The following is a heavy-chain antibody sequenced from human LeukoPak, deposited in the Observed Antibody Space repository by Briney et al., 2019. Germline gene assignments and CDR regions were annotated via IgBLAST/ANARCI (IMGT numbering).Heavy chain of an antibody. J-gene: IGHJ3*02. CDR2: ISGSGGST. CDR1: GFTFSSYA. Sequence: GGSLRLSCAASGFTFSSYAMSWVRRAPGKGLEWVSAISGSGGSTYYADSVKGRFTISRDNSKNTLYLQMNSLRAEDTAVYYCAKDLRQLWFGESWAFDIWGQGTMVTVSS. D-gene: IGHD3-10*01. CDR3: AKDLRQLWFGESWAFDI. V-gene: IGHV3-23*01.